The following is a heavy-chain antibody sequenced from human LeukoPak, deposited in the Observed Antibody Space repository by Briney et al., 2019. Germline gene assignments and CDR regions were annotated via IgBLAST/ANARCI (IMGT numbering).Heavy chain of an antibody. V-gene: IGHV3-23*01. Sequence: GGSLRLSCAVSGLPFNGMGWVRQAPGKGLEWVSGISGSGGGTYYADSVKGRFTNSRDNSKDTLYLQMNSLRAEDTAVYYCAELGITMIGGVWGKGTTVTISS. D-gene: IGHD3-10*02. CDR1: GLPFNG. CDR3: AELGITMIGGV. J-gene: IGHJ6*04. CDR2: ISGSGGGT.